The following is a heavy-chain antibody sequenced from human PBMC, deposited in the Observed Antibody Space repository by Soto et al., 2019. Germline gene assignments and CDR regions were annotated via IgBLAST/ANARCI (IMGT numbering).Heavy chain of an antibody. D-gene: IGHD3-22*01. V-gene: IGHV1-18*04. J-gene: IGHJ4*02. CDR3: ARDSSGYYFLGWSYDY. Sequence: ASVNVSCKASGYTFTSYGISWVRQAPGQGLEWMGWISAYNGNTNYAQKLQGRVTMTTDTSTSTAYMELRSLRSDDTAVYYCARDSSGYYFLGWSYDYWGQGTLVTVSS. CDR1: GYTFTSYG. CDR2: ISAYNGNT.